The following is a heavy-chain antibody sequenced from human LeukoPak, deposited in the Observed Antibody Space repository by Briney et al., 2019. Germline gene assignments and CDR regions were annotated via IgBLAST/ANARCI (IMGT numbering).Heavy chain of an antibody. J-gene: IGHJ3*02. CDR3: ARTLVVTNDAFDI. CDR2: INPNSGDT. V-gene: IGHV1-2*02. D-gene: IGHD3-22*01. Sequence: GASVKVSCKTSGYTFTGYYIHWVRQAPGQGLEWMGWINPNSGDTNYAQKFQGRVSMTGDTSISTAYMELSRLRSDDTAVYYCARTLVVTNDAFDIWGQGTMVTVSS. CDR1: GYTFTGYY.